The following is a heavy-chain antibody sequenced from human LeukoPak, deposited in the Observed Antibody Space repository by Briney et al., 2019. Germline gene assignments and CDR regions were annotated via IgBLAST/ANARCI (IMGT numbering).Heavy chain of an antibody. CDR3: ARLPMVRGVIIRDY. J-gene: IGHJ4*02. CDR1: GGSISSYY. D-gene: IGHD3-10*01. Sequence: SETLSLTCTVSGGSISSYYWSWIRQPPGKGLEWTGYIYYSGSTNYNPSLKSRVTISVDTSKNQFSLKLSSVTAADTAVYYCARLPMVRGVIIRDYWGQGTLVTVSS. V-gene: IGHV4-59*08. CDR2: IYYSGST.